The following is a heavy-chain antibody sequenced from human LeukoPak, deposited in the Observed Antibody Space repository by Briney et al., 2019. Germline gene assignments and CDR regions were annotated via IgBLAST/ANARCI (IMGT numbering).Heavy chain of an antibody. Sequence: TGGSLRLSCAASGFTFSNYWMHWVRQAPGKGLVWVSLINSDGSSTTYADSVKGRFTIPRDNAKNTLHLQMNSLRVEDTAVYYCTRDRSNWNDGDCWGQGTLVTVSS. CDR1: GFTFSNYW. CDR3: TRDRSNWNDGDC. D-gene: IGHD1-20*01. V-gene: IGHV3-74*01. CDR2: INSDGSST. J-gene: IGHJ4*02.